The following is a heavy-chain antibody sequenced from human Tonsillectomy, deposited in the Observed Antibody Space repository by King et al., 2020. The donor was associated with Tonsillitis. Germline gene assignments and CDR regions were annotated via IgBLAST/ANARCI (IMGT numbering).Heavy chain of an antibody. V-gene: IGHV3-9*01. CDR3: AKDIGYSGSNDAFDI. J-gene: IGHJ3*02. D-gene: IGHD1-26*01. Sequence: VQLVESGGGLVQPGRSLRLSCAASGFTFDDYAMRWVRQAPGKGLEWVSGISWNSGSIGYADSVKGRFTISRDNAKNSLYLQMNSLRAEDTALYYCAKDIGYSGSNDAFDIWGQGTMVTVSS. CDR2: ISWNSGSI. CDR1: GFTFDDYA.